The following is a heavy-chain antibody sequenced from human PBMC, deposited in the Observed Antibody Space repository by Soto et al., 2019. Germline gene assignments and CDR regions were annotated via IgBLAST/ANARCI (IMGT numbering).Heavy chain of an antibody. CDR2: IGAYTGNT. CDR1: GYTFTSYD. Sequence: ASVKVSCKVSGYTFTSYDFTWVRQAPGQGLEWMGWIGAYTGNTNYAERLQGRISLTIDTSTSTAYMELRSLTSDDTAMYYCASVILYTALESYFDVCGQGTLVIGSA. D-gene: IGHD2-15*01. J-gene: IGHJ4*02. CDR3: ASVILYTALESYFDV. V-gene: IGHV1-18*01.